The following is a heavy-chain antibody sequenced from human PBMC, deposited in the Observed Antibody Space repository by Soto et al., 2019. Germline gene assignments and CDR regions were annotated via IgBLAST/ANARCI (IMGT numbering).Heavy chain of an antibody. D-gene: IGHD3-3*01. CDR2: ISYDGSNK. Sequence: GGSLRLSCAASGFTFSSYGMHWVRQAPGKGLEWVAVISYDGSNKYYADSVKGRFTISRDNSKNTLYLQMNSLRAEDTAVYYCAKGSTYDFWSGSMGGDAFDIWGQGTMVTVSS. V-gene: IGHV3-30*18. J-gene: IGHJ3*02. CDR3: AKGSTYDFWSGSMGGDAFDI. CDR1: GFTFSSYG.